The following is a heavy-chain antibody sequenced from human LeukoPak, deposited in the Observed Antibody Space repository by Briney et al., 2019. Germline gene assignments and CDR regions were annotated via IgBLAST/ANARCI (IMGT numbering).Heavy chain of an antibody. CDR2: INHSGST. CDR3: ARRGVQPYYYYNMDV. D-gene: IGHD3-10*01. CDR1: GGSFSGYY. Sequence: SETLSLTCAVYGGSFSGYYWSWIRQPPGKGLEWIGEINHSGSTNYNPSLKSRVTISVDTSKNQFSLKLSSVTAADTAVYYCARRGVQPYYYYNMDVWGKGTTVTISS. J-gene: IGHJ6*03. V-gene: IGHV4-34*01.